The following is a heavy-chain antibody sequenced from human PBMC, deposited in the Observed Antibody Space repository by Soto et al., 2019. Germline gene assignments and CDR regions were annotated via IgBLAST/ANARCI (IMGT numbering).Heavy chain of an antibody. CDR1: GFTFTSSA. V-gene: IGHV1-58*02. J-gene: IGHJ6*02. CDR2: IVVGSGNT. D-gene: IGHD3-10*01. CDR3: AADLVRAGLLWFGDPSNYYYGMDV. Sequence: QMQLVQSGPEVKKPGTSVKVSCKASGFTFTSSAMQWVRQARGQRLEWIGWIVVGSGNTNYAQKFQESVTITRDMSTSTAYMELSSLRSEDTAVYYCAADLVRAGLLWFGDPSNYYYGMDVWGQGTTVTVSS.